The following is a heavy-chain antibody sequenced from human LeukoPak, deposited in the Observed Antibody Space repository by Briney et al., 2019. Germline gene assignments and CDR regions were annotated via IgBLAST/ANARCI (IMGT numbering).Heavy chain of an antibody. V-gene: IGHV3-30*03. CDR3: ARSTVVTRGHFDY. CDR1: GFTFSSYG. J-gene: IGHJ4*02. Sequence: GGSLRLSCAASGFTFSSYGMHWVRQAPGKGLEWVAVISYDGSNKYYADSVKGRFTISRDNAKNSLYLQMNSLRAEDTAVYYCARSTVVTRGHFDYWGQGTLVTVSS. D-gene: IGHD4-23*01. CDR2: ISYDGSNK.